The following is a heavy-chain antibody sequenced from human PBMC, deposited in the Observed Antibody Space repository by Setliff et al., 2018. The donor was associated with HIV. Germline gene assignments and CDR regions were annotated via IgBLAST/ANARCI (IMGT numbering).Heavy chain of an antibody. Sequence: KPSETLSLTCNVSGFSFRNSCYNWGWIRQPPGKGLEWIGTIYYSGTTYYNPSLKSRVTMSIDTSQNQFSLKLTSVTATDPAVYYCARQRYRRSLNWFDPWGQGTLVTVSS. CDR2: IYYSGTT. J-gene: IGHJ5*02. CDR3: ARQRYRRSLNWFDP. V-gene: IGHV4-39*01. D-gene: IGHD3-9*01. CDR1: GFSFRNSCYN.